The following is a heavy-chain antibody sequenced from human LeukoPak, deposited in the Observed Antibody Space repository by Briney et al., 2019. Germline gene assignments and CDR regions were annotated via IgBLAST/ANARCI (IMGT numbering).Heavy chain of an antibody. CDR2: ISGSGGDT. D-gene: IGHD2-15*01. Sequence: PGGSLRLSCAASGPTFSNNAMTWVRQAPGKGLEWVSSISGSGGDTYYADSVQGRFAISRDNSRTTLHPQMNSLRAEDTAIYYCASGFDSVVVGLYNWLDSWGQGTLVTVSS. J-gene: IGHJ5*01. CDR3: ASGFDSVVVGLYNWLDS. CDR1: GPTFSNNA. V-gene: IGHV3-23*01.